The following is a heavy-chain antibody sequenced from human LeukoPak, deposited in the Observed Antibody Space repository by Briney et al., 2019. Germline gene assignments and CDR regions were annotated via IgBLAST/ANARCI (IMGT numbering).Heavy chain of an antibody. D-gene: IGHD5-18*01. CDR2: FYFGGST. CDR3: ATPNGFSYGFFDS. CDR1: GGSVTSSRSY. J-gene: IGHJ4*02. Sequence: SETLSLTCTVSGGSVTSSRSYWGWIRQSPVKGLEWIGSFYFGGSTYYNPSLKSRVSISLDTSKNHFFLNLTYVTAADTAVYYCATPNGFSYGFFDSWGQGILVTVSS. V-gene: IGHV4-39*02.